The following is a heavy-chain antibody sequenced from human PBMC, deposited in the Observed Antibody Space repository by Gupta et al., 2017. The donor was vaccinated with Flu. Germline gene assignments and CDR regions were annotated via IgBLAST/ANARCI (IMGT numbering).Heavy chain of an antibody. CDR3: AKGGLHNWNYDGDY. J-gene: IGHJ4*02. V-gene: IGHV3-30*18. CDR2: ISDDGSNK. D-gene: IGHD1-7*01. CDR1: GFTFSSYG. Sequence: QVQLVESGGGVVQPERSLRLPCAASGFTFSSYGMHWVRQAPGKGLEWVAVISDDGSNKWHADSVKDRFTISRDNSKNTLYLQMNSLGDEDTAVYYCAKGGLHNWNYDGDYWGQGTLVLVSS.